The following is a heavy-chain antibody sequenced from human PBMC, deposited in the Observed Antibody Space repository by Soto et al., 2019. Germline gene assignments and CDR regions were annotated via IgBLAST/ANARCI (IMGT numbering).Heavy chain of an antibody. CDR1: GFTFSNAW. Sequence: PGGSLRLSCAASGFTFSNAWMSWVRQAPGKGLEWVGRIKSKTDGGTTDYAAPVKGRFTISRDDSKNTLYLQMNSLKTEDTAVYYCTTDSSYLRYFDWLLYQHLGRSNYWGQGTLVTVYS. V-gene: IGHV3-15*01. CDR3: TTDSSYLRYFDWLLYQHLGRSNY. J-gene: IGHJ4*02. D-gene: IGHD3-9*01. CDR2: IKSKTDGGTT.